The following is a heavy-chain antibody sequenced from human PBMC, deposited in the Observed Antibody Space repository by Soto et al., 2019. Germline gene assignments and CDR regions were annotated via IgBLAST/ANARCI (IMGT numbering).Heavy chain of an antibody. J-gene: IGHJ6*02. D-gene: IGHD5-12*01. CDR2: INHSGST. CDR1: GGSFSGYY. CDR3: ARVGVGGYAYYYYYGMDV. V-gene: IGHV4-34*01. Sequence: SETLSLTCAVYGGSFSGYYWSWIRQPPGKGLEWIGEINHSGSTNYNPSLKSRVTISVDTSKNQFSLKLSSVTAADTAVYYCARVGVGGYAYYYYYGMDVWGQGTTVTVSS.